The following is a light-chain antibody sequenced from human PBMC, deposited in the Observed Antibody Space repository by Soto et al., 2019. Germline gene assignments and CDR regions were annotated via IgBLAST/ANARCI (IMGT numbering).Light chain of an antibody. V-gene: IGKV3-11*01. J-gene: IGKJ1*01. CDR2: DAS. CDR1: QSVSSY. CDR3: QQRSNWPKT. Sequence: EIVMTQSPATLSVSPGERATLSCRASQSVSSYLAWCQQKPGQAPRLLIYDASNRATGIPARFSGSGSGTDFTLTISSLEPEDFAVYYCQQRSNWPKTFGQGTKVDIK.